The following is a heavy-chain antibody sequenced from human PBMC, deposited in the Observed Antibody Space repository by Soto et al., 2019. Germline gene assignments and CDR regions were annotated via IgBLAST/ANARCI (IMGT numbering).Heavy chain of an antibody. V-gene: IGHV3-23*01. Sequence: GGSLRLSCAASGFTFGSYALSWVRQAPGKGLECVSGITGSGSTFYADSVKGRFTISRDNSKNTLYLQMNSLRAEDTAVYYCAKEKDYDYVWGSYRYPSDYWGQGTLVTVSS. CDR3: AKEKDYDYVWGSYRYPSDY. J-gene: IGHJ4*02. D-gene: IGHD3-16*02. CDR1: GFTFGSYA. CDR2: ITGSGST.